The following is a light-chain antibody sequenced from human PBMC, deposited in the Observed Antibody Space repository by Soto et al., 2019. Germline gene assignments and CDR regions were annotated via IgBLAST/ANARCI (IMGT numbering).Light chain of an antibody. CDR3: QVWDSSSDHV. CDR2: YDS. CDR1: NIGSKS. V-gene: IGLV3-21*04. Sequence: SYELTQPPSVSVAPGKTARIPCGGNNIGSKSVHWYQQKPGQAPVLVIYYDSDRPSGIPERFSGSNSGNTATLTISRVEAGDEADYYCQVWDSSSDHVFGTGTRSPS. J-gene: IGLJ1*01.